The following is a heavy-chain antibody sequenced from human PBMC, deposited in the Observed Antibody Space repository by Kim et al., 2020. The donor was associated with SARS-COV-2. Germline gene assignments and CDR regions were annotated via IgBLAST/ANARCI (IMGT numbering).Heavy chain of an antibody. CDR1: GYSISSGYY. V-gene: IGHV4-38-2*02. CDR2: IYHSGST. J-gene: IGHJ4*02. D-gene: IGHD5-18*01. Sequence: SETLSLTCTVSGYSISSGYYWGWIRQPPGKGLEWIGSIYHSGSTYYNQSLKSRVTISVDTSKNQFSLKLSSVTAADTAVYYCARGGYSYGSPFDYWGQGTLVTVSS. CDR3: ARGGYSYGSPFDY.